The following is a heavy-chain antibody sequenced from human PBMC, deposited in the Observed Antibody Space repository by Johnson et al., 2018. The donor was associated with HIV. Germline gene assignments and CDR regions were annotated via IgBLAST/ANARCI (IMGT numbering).Heavy chain of an antibody. D-gene: IGHD2-15*01. Sequence: LVESGGGLVQPGRSLRLSCAASGFTFDDYAMHWVRQAPGKGLEWVSGISWNSGSIGYADSVKGRFTISRDNAKNTLYLQMNSLRAEDTAVYYCAKNRGGAFDIWGQGTMVTVSS. CDR1: GFTFDDYA. V-gene: IGHV3-9*01. CDR3: AKNRGGAFDI. J-gene: IGHJ3*02. CDR2: ISWNSGSI.